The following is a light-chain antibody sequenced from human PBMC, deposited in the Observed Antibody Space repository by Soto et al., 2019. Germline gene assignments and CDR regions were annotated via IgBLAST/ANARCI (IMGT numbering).Light chain of an antibody. J-gene: IGKJ4*01. CDR3: QQRSIWPLT. V-gene: IGKV3-11*01. CDR2: DAS. CDR1: QSVSSY. Sequence: EIVLTQSPATLSLSPGERATLSFRASQSVSSYLAWYQQKPGQAPRLLIYDASNRATGIPARFSGSGSGTDFTLSINSLEPEDFAVYHCQQRSIWPLTFGGGTKVDIK.